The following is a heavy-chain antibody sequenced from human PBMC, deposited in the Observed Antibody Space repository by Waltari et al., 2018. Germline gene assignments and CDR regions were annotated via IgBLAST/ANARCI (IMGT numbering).Heavy chain of an antibody. J-gene: IGHJ6*03. CDR2: IYYSGST. D-gene: IGHD3-10*01. V-gene: IGHV4-39*01. CDR1: GGSISSSSYY. CDR3: ARVGYYGSGSYYYYMDV. Sequence: QLQLQESGPGLVKPSETLSLTCTASGGSISSSSYYWGWIRQPPGKGLEWIGSIYYSGSTYYNPSLKSRVTISVDTSKNQFSLKLSSVTAADTAVYYCARVGYYGSGSYYYYMDVWGKGTTVTVSS.